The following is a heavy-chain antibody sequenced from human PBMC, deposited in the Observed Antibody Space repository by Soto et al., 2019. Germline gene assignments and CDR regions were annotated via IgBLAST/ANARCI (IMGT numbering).Heavy chain of an antibody. V-gene: IGHV4-59*01. D-gene: IGHD2-21*02. J-gene: IGHJ4*02. CDR3: AREGGGDPLFDS. CDR1: GGSISTYY. CDR2: INYSGSA. Sequence: PSETLSLTCTLSGGSISTYYWTWIRQPPGKGLEWVGYINYSGSANYYPSLKSRVTMSVDTSKNQFSLRVNSVTAADTAVYFCAREGGGDPLFDSWGQGSRGTVSS.